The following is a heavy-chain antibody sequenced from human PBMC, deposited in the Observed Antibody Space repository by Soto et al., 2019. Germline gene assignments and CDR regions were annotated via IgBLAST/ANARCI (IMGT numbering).Heavy chain of an antibody. CDR2: ISSSGSTI. D-gene: IGHD3-9*01. CDR3: ARERVTYYDILTGYYKDYYYGMDV. Sequence: GESLKISCAASGFTFSSYEMNWVRQAPGKGPEWVSYISSSGSTIYYADSVKGRFTISRDNAKNSLYLQMNSLRAEDTAVYYCARERVTYYDILTGYYKDYYYGMDVWGQGTTVTVSS. V-gene: IGHV3-48*03. J-gene: IGHJ6*02. CDR1: GFTFSSYE.